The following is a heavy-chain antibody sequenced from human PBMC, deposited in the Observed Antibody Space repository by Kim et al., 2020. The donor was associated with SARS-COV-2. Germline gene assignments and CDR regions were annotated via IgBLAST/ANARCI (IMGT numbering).Heavy chain of an antibody. D-gene: IGHD1-20*01. Sequence: NGGSTYYADSVKGRFTISRDNSKNTLYLQMSSLRAEDTAVYYCVNIREGTWGQGTLVTVSS. V-gene: IGHV3-64D*09. J-gene: IGHJ5*02. CDR2: NGGST. CDR3: VNIREGT.